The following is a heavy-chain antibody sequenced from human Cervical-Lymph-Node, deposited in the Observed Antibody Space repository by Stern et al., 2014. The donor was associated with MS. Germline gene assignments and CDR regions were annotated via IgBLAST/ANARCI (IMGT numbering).Heavy chain of an antibody. V-gene: IGHV3-30*18. CDR2: ISYYGSNK. CDR3: AKDSGCSDGSCQLDV. D-gene: IGHD2-15*01. Sequence: VQLVESGGGVVQPGRSLRLSCAASGFSFSSYGMQWVRQAPGKGLEWVAVISYYGSNKYYVDSVKGRVTISRDNSKNTLYLQMNSLRVEDTAVYYCAKDSGCSDGSCQLDVWGQGTTVTVSS. CDR1: GFSFSSYG. J-gene: IGHJ6*02.